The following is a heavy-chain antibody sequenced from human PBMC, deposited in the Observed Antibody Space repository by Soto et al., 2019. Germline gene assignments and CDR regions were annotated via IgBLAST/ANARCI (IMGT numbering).Heavy chain of an antibody. J-gene: IGHJ4*02. CDR2: MNPDSGNT. D-gene: IGHD2-2*01. CDR1: GYTFTSYD. CDR3: ARGGSVRYCSSTSCLEIEY. Sequence: QVQLVQSGAEVKKPGASVKVSCKASGYTFTSYDINWVRQATGQALEWMGWMNPDSGNTGYAQKFQGKVTMTRNTSISTAYMELSSLRSEDTAVYYCARGGSVRYCSSTSCLEIEYWGQGTLVPVSS. V-gene: IGHV1-8*01.